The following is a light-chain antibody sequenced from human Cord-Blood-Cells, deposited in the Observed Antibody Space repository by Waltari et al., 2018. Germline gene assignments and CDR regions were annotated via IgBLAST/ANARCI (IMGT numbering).Light chain of an antibody. CDR1: SSDVRSYHL. CDR3: CSYAGSSTV. J-gene: IGLJ2*01. CDR2: EGS. V-gene: IGLV2-23*01. Sequence: QSALTQPASVSGSPGQSIPISCPGTSSDVRSYHLVSWYQQHPGKAPKLMIYEGSKRPSGVSNRFSGSKSGNTASLTISGLQAEDEADYYCCSYAGSSTVFGGGTKLTVL.